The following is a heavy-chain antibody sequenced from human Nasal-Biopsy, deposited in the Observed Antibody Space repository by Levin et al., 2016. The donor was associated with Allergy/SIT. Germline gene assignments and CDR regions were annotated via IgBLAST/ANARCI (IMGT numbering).Heavy chain of an antibody. Sequence: GESLKISCTASGFTFSSYGMHWVRQAPGKGLEWVALIWSYGSNENYADSVKGRFTISKDNSKNTLYLEMNSLRVEDTAVYYCAADLSVGAPDFWGQGTLVTVSS. CDR3: AADLSVGAPDF. V-gene: IGHV3-33*08. CDR2: IWSYGSNE. D-gene: IGHD1-26*01. CDR1: GFTFSSYG. J-gene: IGHJ4*02.